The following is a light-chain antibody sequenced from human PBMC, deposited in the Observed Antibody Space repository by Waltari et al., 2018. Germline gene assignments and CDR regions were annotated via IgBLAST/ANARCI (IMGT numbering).Light chain of an antibody. V-gene: IGLV6-57*02. CDR1: GANIATNY. Sequence: NFMLTQPHSVSESLGKTVTISCTGSGANIATNYVQWYQQRPGSAPTTVIYEDNRRPPGVPDRFSCSVDSSSSSASLTIAGLKTEDEADYYCQAYDHNNVLFGGGTKLTVL. J-gene: IGLJ2*01. CDR3: QAYDHNNVL. CDR2: EDN.